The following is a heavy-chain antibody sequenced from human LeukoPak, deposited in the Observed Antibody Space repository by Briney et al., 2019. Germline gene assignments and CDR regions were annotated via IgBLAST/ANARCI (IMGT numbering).Heavy chain of an antibody. Sequence: SETLSLTCTVSGASISLYYWSWIRQPPGKGLEWIGYIYYSGSTNYNPSLKSRVTISVDTSKNQFSLKLSSVTAADTAVYYCARVSFVDYSNYGTIDYWGQGTLVTVSS. J-gene: IGHJ4*02. CDR3: ARVSFVDYSNYGTIDY. CDR2: IYYSGST. V-gene: IGHV4-59*01. CDR1: GASISLYY. D-gene: IGHD4-11*01.